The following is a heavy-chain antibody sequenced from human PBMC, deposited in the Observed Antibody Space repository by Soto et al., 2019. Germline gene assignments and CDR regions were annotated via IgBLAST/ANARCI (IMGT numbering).Heavy chain of an antibody. J-gene: IGHJ6*02. CDR2: IYYSGST. Sequence: ALVTNSLSETVAGGTSIGDDWSLIRKTQGKGLEWSGHIYYSGSTKYNPSLQSRVTISLDSSKSHFSLRLSSVTAADTAMYYCARQDGYSYGQQWYYYGIDVCGQAPTVTRSS. CDR3: ARQDGYSYGQQWYYYGIDV. CDR1: GGTSIGDD. V-gene: IGHV4-59*01. D-gene: IGHD5-18*01.